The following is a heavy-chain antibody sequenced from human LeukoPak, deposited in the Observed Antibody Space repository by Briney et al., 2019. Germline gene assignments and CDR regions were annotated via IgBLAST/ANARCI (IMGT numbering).Heavy chain of an antibody. Sequence: PSETLSLTCTVSGGSISSYYWSWIRQPPGKGLEWIGYIYYSGSTYYNPSLKSRVTISVDTSKNQFSLKLSSVTAADTAVYYYARDHVVPAAILWGQGTLVTVSS. D-gene: IGHD2-2*01. V-gene: IGHV4-30-4*08. CDR1: GGSISSYY. CDR3: ARDHVVPAAIL. J-gene: IGHJ4*02. CDR2: IYYSGST.